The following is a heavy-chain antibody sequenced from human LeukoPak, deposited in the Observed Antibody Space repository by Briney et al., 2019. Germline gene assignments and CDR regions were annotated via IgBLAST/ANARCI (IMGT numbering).Heavy chain of an antibody. D-gene: IGHD3-22*01. V-gene: IGHV3-9*01. CDR3: ARYYYDSSGYTYFDY. J-gene: IGHJ4*02. Sequence: PGGSLRLSCAASGFTFDDYAMHWVRQAPGKGLEWVSGISWNSGSIGYADSVKGRFTISRDNAKNSLYLQMNSLRAEDTALYYCARYYYDSSGYTYFDYWGQGTLVTVSS. CDR2: ISWNSGSI. CDR1: GFTFDDYA.